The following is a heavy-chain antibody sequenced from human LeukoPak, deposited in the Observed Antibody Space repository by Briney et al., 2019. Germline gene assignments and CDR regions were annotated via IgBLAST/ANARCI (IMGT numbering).Heavy chain of an antibody. CDR3: ARGAPIRVAVAATFDP. V-gene: IGHV1-3*01. D-gene: IGHD6-19*01. Sequence: ASVKVSYKTSGFTFTTYTMHWVRQAPGQRLEWMEWINAANGNTQYSQKFQGRVTITRDTSASTAYMELSSLRSEDTAVYYCARGAPIRVAVAATFDPWGQGTLVTVPS. J-gene: IGHJ5*02. CDR1: GFTFTTYT. CDR2: INAANGNT.